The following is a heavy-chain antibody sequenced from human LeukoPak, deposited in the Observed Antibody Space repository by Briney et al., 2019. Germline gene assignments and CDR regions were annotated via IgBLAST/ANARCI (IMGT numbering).Heavy chain of an antibody. D-gene: IGHD3-22*01. V-gene: IGHV4-4*07. CDR2: IYTSGST. Sequence: PSETLSLTCTISGGSFSSYYWSWIRQPAGKGLEWIGRIYTSGSTNYNPSLKSRVTMSVDTSKNQFSLKLSSVTAADTAVYYCARASEEYYYDSSGYPIEVWGQGTLVTVSS. CDR3: ARASEEYYYDSSGYPIEV. CDR1: GGSFSSYY. J-gene: IGHJ4*02.